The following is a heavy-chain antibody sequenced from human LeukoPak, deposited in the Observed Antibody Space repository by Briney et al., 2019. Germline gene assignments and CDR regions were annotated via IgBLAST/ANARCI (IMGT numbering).Heavy chain of an antibody. Sequence: GGSLSLSCAASGFTFSNHAMSWVRQAPGEVLEWVSGISDSGGSTYYADSVKGRFTISRDNSKNTLYLQMNSLRAEDTAVYDCAKSLSGGGYYFEYWGQGTLVTVSS. V-gene: IGHV3-23*01. D-gene: IGHD3-10*01. CDR1: GFTFSNHA. CDR3: AKSLSGGGYYFEY. J-gene: IGHJ4*02. CDR2: ISDSGGST.